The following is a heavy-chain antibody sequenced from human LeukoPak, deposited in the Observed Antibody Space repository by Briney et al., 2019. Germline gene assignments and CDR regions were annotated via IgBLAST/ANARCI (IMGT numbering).Heavy chain of an antibody. CDR3: ATLDSYYDNSGRPLVPD. J-gene: IGHJ4*02. V-gene: IGHV1-24*01. Sequence: ASVNVSRNISGYTLTDFSMHWGRQAPGNGLGWLGGFNREDDEAIYAPHFQGRVNVTEDTSTDTAYMELSSLRSEDTAVYYCATLDSYYDNSGRPLVPDWGQGTLVTVSS. CDR1: GYTLTDFS. CDR2: FNREDDEA. D-gene: IGHD3-22*01.